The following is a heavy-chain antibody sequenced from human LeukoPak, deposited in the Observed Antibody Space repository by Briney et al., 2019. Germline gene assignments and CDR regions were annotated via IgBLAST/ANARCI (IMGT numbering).Heavy chain of an antibody. V-gene: IGHV4-61*02. CDR2: IYTSGST. CDR1: GGSISNYNYY. J-gene: IGHJ4*02. CDR3: ARDRIAAAGTWDY. D-gene: IGHD6-13*01. Sequence: SETLSLTCTVSGGSISNYNYYWSWIRRPAGKRLEWIGRIYTSGSTNYNPSLKSRVTMSVDTSKNQFSLKLSSVTAADTAVYYCARDRIAAAGTWDYWGQGTLVTVSS.